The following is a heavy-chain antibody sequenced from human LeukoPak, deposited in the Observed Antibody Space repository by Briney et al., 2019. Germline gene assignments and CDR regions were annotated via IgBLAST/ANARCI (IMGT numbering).Heavy chain of an antibody. J-gene: IGHJ4*02. CDR2: IKQDGSET. D-gene: IGHD4/OR15-4a*01. V-gene: IGHV3-7*01. CDR3: ARHLTFFDY. Sequence: GRSLRLSCVVSGLTFSDYWMSWVRQAPGKGLEWVGNIKQDGSETYYGDSVKGRFTISRDNAKKSLYLQMNNLRAEDTAVYYCARHLTFFDYWGQGALVSVSS. CDR1: GLTFSDYW.